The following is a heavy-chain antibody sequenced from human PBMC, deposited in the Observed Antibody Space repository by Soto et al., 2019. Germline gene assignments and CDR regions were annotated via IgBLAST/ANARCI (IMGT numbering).Heavy chain of an antibody. V-gene: IGHV4-30-4*01. CDR2: IYYSGST. CDR3: AREGGLLLWFGELYGNWFDP. Sequence: PSETLSLTCTVSGGSISSGDYYWSWIRQPPGKGLEWIGYIYYSGSTYYNPSLKSRVTISVDTSKNQFSLKLSSVTAADTAVYYCAREGGLLLWFGELYGNWFDPWGQGTLVTVSS. J-gene: IGHJ5*02. D-gene: IGHD3-10*01. CDR1: GGSISSGDYY.